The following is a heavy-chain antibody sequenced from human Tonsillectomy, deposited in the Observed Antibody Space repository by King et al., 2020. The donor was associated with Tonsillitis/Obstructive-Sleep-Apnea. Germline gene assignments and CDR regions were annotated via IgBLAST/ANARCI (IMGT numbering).Heavy chain of an antibody. CDR1: GFSLSNARMG. D-gene: IGHD5-18*01. CDR2: IFSNGEK. CDR3: ARMGITSLVGAFDI. V-gene: IGHV2-26*01. Sequence: TLKESGPVLVKPTETLTLTCSVSGFSLSNARMGVSWIRQPPGKALEWLAHIFSNGEKSYSTSLKSRLTISRDTSKSQVVLTMTNMLPVDTATYYCARMGITSLVGAFDIWGQGTMVTLS. J-gene: IGHJ3*02.